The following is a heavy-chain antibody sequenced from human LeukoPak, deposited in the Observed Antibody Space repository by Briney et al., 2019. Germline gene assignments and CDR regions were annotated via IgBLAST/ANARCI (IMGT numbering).Heavy chain of an antibody. CDR1: GGTFSSYA. D-gene: IGHD1-26*01. CDR3: ASAGSYRSAFDY. CDR2: IIPIFGTA. V-gene: IGHV1-69*05. Sequence: SVKVSCKASGGTFSSYAISWVRQAPGQGLEWMGGIIPIFGTANYAQKFQGRVTITRDTSASTAYMELSSLRSEDTAVYYCASAGSYRSAFDYWGQGTLVTVSS. J-gene: IGHJ4*02.